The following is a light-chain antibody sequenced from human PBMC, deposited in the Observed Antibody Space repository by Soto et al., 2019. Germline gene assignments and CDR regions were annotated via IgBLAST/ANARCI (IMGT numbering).Light chain of an antibody. CDR3: QQYGSSLT. V-gene: IGKV3-20*01. CDR2: GAS. Sequence: EIVLTQSPGTLSLSPGERATLSCRARQSVSSSYLAWYQQKPGQAPRLLIYGASSMATGIPDRFSGSGSGTDFTLTISRLEPEDFAVYYWQQYGSSLTFGQGTRLEIK. CDR1: QSVSSSY. J-gene: IGKJ5*01.